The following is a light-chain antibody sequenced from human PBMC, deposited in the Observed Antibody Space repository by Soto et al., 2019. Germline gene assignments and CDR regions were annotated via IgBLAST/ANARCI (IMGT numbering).Light chain of an antibody. CDR3: CSYAGSSTV. CDR2: EVS. Sequence: QSALTQPASVSGSPGQSITIACTGTSSDVGRYNLVSWYQQHPGKAPKLMIYEVSKRPSGVSNRFSGSKSGNTASLTISGLQAEDEADYYCCSYAGSSTVFGTGTKLTVL. J-gene: IGLJ1*01. CDR1: SSDVGRYNL. V-gene: IGLV2-23*02.